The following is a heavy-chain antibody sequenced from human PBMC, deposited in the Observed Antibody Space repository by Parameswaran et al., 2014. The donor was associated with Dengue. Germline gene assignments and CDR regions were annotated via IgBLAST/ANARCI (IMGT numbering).Heavy chain of an antibody. CDR2: IYYSGST. J-gene: IGHJ6*02. V-gene: IGHV4-59*13. Sequence: LQGKGLEWIGYIYYSGSTNYNPSLKSRVTISVDTSKNQFSLKLSSVTAADTAVYYCAREGSSSWYPPYYYYGMDVWGQGTTVTVSS. D-gene: IGHD6-13*01. CDR3: AREGSSSWYPPYYYYGMDV.